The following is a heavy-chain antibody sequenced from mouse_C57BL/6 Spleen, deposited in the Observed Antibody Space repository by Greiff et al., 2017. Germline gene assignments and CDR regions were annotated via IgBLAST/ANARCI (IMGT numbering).Heavy chain of an antibody. V-gene: IGHV5-4*01. CDR2: ISDGGSYT. CDR3: ARDARNYEGYYFDC. CDR1: GFTFSSYA. D-gene: IGHD2-5*01. J-gene: IGHJ2*01. Sequence: EVMLVESGGGLVKPGGSLKLSCAASGFTFSSYAMSWVRQTPEKRLEWVATISDGGSYTYYPDNVKGLFTIARDNANNTLYLQISHLKSEDTAMYYCARDARNYEGYYFDCRGHGPTLTVAS.